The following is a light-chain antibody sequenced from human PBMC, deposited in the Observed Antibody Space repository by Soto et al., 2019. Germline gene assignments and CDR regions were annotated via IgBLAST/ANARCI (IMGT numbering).Light chain of an antibody. CDR3: QSYDISLSGSGV. Sequence: QSVLTQPPSVSGAPGQRVTISCTGSSSNIGSGFDVHWYQQLPGTAPKLLIYGDTIRPSGVPDQFSGSRSGTSASLAITGLQPEDEADYYCQSYDISLSGSGVFGGGTKLTVL. V-gene: IGLV1-40*01. CDR2: GDT. CDR1: SSNIGSGFD. J-gene: IGLJ2*01.